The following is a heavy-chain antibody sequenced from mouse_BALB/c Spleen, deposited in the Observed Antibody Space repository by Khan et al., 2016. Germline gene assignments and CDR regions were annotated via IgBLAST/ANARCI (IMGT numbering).Heavy chain of an antibody. D-gene: IGHD1-1*02. CDR2: IKPSNGCT. V-gene: IGHV1S81*02. CDR3: ALGLYYSGAGYGRYYAIDY. CDR1: GYTFSSYF. Sequence: QVQLQQSGAELVSPGASVKLSCKTSGYTFSSYFIYWVKQRPGQGLEWIGEIKPSNGCTNFNENFKSKATLTVDTSYSPSYIQLTSLTSEDSAVYYCALGLYYSGAGYGRYYAIDYWGQGTSVTVSS. J-gene: IGHJ4*01.